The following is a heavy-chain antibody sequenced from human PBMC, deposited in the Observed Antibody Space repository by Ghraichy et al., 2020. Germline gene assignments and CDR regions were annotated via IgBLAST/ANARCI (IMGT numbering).Heavy chain of an antibody. CDR3: ARELYSSSPLEDV. CDR1: GFTFSSYW. Sequence: GGSLRLSCAASGFTFSSYWMSWVRQAPGKGLEWVANIKQDGSEKYYVDSVKGRFTISRDNAKNSLYLQMNSLRAEDTAVYYCARELYSSSPLEDVWGQGTTVTVSS. J-gene: IGHJ6*02. V-gene: IGHV3-7*05. CDR2: IKQDGSEK. D-gene: IGHD6-6*01.